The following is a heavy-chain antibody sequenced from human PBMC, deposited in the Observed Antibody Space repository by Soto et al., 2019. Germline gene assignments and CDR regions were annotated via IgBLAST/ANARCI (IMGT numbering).Heavy chain of an antibody. CDR1: GFTFSRNW. Sequence: PGGALRISCVGSGFTFSRNWMTLVRPAPGKELEWVGNIRQDGSEKIYVDSVKGRFTISRDNAKNSLYLQMNSLRAEDTAVYYCAREIVVARGASYFDYWGPGTLVTVSS. V-gene: IGHV3-7*04. D-gene: IGHD2-2*01. CDR3: AREIVVARGASYFDY. CDR2: IRQDGSEK. J-gene: IGHJ4*02.